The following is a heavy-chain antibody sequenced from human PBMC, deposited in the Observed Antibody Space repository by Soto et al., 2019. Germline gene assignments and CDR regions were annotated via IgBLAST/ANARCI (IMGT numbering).Heavy chain of an antibody. CDR2: IYLGDSDT. CDR1: PYSLTSYW. CDR3: ARRTSSWSDTSGYGMDV. Sequence: GESLKISCKGPPYSLTSYWIAWVRQMPGNGLEWMGIIYLGDSDTRYSPSFQGQVTISADKSITTAYLQWSSLKASDTAMYYCARRTSSWSDTSGYGMDVWGQGTTVTVSS. J-gene: IGHJ6*02. D-gene: IGHD6-13*01. V-gene: IGHV5-51*01.